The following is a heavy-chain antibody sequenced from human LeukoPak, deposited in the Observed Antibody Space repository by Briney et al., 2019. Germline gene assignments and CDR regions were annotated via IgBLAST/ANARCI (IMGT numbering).Heavy chain of an antibody. CDR1: GYTFTSYG. CDR3: ARAGGRSWFDP. Sequence: ASVKVSCKASGYTFTSYGITWVRQAPGQGLEWMGWISAYNDNTNYSHKIQGRVTMTTDTSTSTAYMELRSLRSDDTAVYYCARAGGRSWFDPWGQGTLVTVSS. J-gene: IGHJ5*02. CDR2: ISAYNDNT. V-gene: IGHV1-18*01.